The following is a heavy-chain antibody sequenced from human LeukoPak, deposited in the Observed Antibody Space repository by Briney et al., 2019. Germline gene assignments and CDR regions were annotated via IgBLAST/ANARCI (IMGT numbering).Heavy chain of an antibody. CDR2: IIPIFGTA. V-gene: IGHV1-69*05. CDR3: ASQTDYSGYHFYYYYTDV. D-gene: IGHD5-12*01. J-gene: IGHJ6*03. Sequence: SVKVSCKASGGTFSSYAISWVRQAPGQGLEWMGGIIPIFGTANYAQKFQGRVTITTDESTSTAYMELSSLRSEDTAVYYCASQTDYSGYHFYYYYTDVWGTGTTVTVSS. CDR1: GGTFSSYA.